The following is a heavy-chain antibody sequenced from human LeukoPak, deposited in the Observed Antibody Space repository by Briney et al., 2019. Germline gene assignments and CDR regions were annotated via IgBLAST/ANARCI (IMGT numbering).Heavy chain of an antibody. CDR2: IRYDGSNK. V-gene: IGHV3-30*02. Sequence: SGGSLRLSCAASGFTFSSYAMHWVRQAPGKGLEWVAFIRYDGSNKYYADSVKGRFTISRDNSKNTLYLQMNSLRAEDTAVYYCAKDESWFGESVQYAFDYWGQGTLVTVSS. J-gene: IGHJ4*02. D-gene: IGHD3-10*01. CDR1: GFTFSSYA. CDR3: AKDESWFGESVQYAFDY.